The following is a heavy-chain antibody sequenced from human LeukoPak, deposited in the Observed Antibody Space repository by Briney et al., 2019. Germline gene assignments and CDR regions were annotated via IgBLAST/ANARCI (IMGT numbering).Heavy chain of an antibody. D-gene: IGHD1-26*01. CDR1: GFTFSSYS. CDR2: ISSSSSYI. V-gene: IGHV3-21*01. CDR3: ARDDGSYGGFAFDI. Sequence: GGSLRLSCAASGFTFSSYSMNWVRQAPGKGLEWVSSISSSSSYIYYADSVKGRFAISRDNAKNSLYLQMNSLRVEDTAVYYCARDDGSYGGFAFDIWGQGTMVTVSS. J-gene: IGHJ3*02.